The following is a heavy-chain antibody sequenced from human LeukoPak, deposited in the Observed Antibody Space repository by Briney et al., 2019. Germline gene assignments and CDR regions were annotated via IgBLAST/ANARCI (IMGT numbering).Heavy chain of an antibody. CDR2: INRGGRT. D-gene: IGHD3-3*01. V-gene: IGHV4-34*01. Sequence: PSETLSLTCAIYGGSFNDYYWSWIRQPPGKGLEWFGEINRGGRTTYNPSLKSRVIISVDTSKNQFSLKLSSVTAADTAVYYCARVGVVAANWFDPWGQGTLVTVSS. J-gene: IGHJ5*02. CDR1: GGSFNDYY. CDR3: ARVGVVAANWFDP.